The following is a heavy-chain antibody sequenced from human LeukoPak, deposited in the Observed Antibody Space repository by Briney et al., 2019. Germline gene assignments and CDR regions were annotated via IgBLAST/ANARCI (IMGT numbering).Heavy chain of an antibody. Sequence: GGSLRLSCAASGFTFDNYAMQWVRQAPGKGLEWVSLISWDGGSTYYADSVKGRFTISRDNSKNSLYLQMNSLRAEDTALYYCASLLWFGDSDYYYMDVWGKGTTVTISS. CDR1: GFTFDNYA. V-gene: IGHV3-43D*03. D-gene: IGHD3-10*01. J-gene: IGHJ6*03. CDR2: ISWDGGST. CDR3: ASLLWFGDSDYYYMDV.